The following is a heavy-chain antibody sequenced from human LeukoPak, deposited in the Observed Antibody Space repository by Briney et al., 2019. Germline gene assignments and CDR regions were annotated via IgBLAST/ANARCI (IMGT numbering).Heavy chain of an antibody. CDR2: ISGSGVGT. D-gene: IGHD6-19*01. V-gene: IGHV3-23*01. J-gene: IGHJ5*02. CDR3: ARDVVDSSGWYYRWFDP. CDR1: GFTFTIYA. Sequence: GGPLRLSCAASGFTFTIYAMSWVRQAPGKGLECVSRISGSGVGTYYADSVKGRFTISRDNSKNTLFLQMNSLRVEDTAVYYCARDVVDSSGWYYRWFDPWGQGTLVTVSS.